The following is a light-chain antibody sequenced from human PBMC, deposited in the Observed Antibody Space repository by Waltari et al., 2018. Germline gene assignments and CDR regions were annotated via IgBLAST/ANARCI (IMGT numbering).Light chain of an antibody. CDR2: AAS. J-gene: IGKJ3*01. Sequence: TQLTQSPSSLAASVGDRVTISCRTSQVILGYLSWYQQKPGKAPKLLIYAASTLQSGVPSRFSGSGSGMDFNITISNLQPEDFATYYCQEYQSFPFTFGPGTKVDIK. CDR3: QEYQSFPFT. V-gene: IGKV1-9*01. CDR1: QVILGY.